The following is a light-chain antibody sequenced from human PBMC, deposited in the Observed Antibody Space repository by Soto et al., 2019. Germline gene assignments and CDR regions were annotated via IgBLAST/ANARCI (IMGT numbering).Light chain of an antibody. CDR2: KTS. Sequence: DIQMTQSPSTLSASVGDRVTIACRASQTISSWVAWYQQKPGKAPRLLIYKTSSLESGVPSRFSGSGSGTEFTLTISGLQPDDFAYYYCQQYNTYFSLTFGGGTKVDI. J-gene: IGKJ4*01. CDR1: QTISSW. V-gene: IGKV1-5*03. CDR3: QQYNTYFSLT.